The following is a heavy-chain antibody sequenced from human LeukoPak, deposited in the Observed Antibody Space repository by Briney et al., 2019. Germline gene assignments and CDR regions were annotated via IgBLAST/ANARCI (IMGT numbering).Heavy chain of an antibody. D-gene: IGHD6-13*01. CDR1: GFTFSSYA. V-gene: IGHV3-23*01. J-gene: IGHJ6*02. CDR2: ISGSGGST. CDR3: AKSPTAAGPYGMDV. Sequence: PGGSPRLSCAASGFTFSSYAMSWVRQAPGKGLEWVSAISGSGGSTYYADSVKGRFTISRDNSKNTLYLQMNSLRAEDTAVYYCAKSPTAAGPYGMDVWGQGTTVTVSS.